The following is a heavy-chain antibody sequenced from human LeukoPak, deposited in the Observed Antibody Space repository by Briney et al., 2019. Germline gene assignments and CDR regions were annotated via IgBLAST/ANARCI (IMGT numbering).Heavy chain of an antibody. CDR3: ASASETGSGRTNAFDI. CDR2: IYYSGST. J-gene: IGHJ3*02. D-gene: IGHD2-15*01. V-gene: IGHV4-59*01. Sequence: SETLSLTCTVSGGSISSYYWSWIRQPPGKGLEWIGYIYYSGSTNYNPSLKSRVTISVDTSKNQFSLKLSSVTAADTAVYYCASASETGSGRTNAFDIWGQGTMVTVSS. CDR1: GGSISSYY.